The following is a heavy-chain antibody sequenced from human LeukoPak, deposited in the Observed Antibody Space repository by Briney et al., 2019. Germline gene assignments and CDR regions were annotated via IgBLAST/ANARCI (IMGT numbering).Heavy chain of an antibody. CDR3: ARGFSALVGSGNWFDS. CDR1: GGSISSSDHF. Sequence: PSETLSLTCTVSGGSISSSDHFWGWIRQSPGKGLEWIGGLYYTGSAYYNPSLKSRVTIFVDTSKNQFSLRVTSVTAADTYVYYCARGFSALVGSGNWFDSWGQGTLVTVSS. D-gene: IGHD2-15*01. CDR2: LYYTGSA. J-gene: IGHJ5*01. V-gene: IGHV4-39*01.